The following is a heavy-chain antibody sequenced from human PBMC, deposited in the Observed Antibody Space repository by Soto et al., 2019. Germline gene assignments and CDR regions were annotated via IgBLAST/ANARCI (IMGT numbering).Heavy chain of an antibody. D-gene: IGHD3-22*01. CDR1: GFTFSSYA. J-gene: IGHJ3*02. V-gene: IGHV3-23*01. Sequence: EVQLLESGGGLVQPGGSLRLSCAASGFTFSSYAMSWVRQAPGKGLEWVSAISGSGGSTYYADSVKGRFTISRDNSKNTLYLQMNSLSAEDTAVYYCAETYYYDSSGRWGAFDIWGQGTMVTVSS. CDR2: ISGSGGST. CDR3: AETYYYDSSGRWGAFDI.